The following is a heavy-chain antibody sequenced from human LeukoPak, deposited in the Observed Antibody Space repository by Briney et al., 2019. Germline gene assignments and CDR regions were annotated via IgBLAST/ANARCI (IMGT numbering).Heavy chain of an antibody. J-gene: IGHJ5*02. CDR1: GGSISSYY. CDR3: ARGNFGKFDP. CDR2: IYYSGST. V-gene: IGHV4-59*01. Sequence: SETLSLTXTVSGGSISSYYWSWIRQPPGKGLEWIGYIYYSGSTNYNPSLKSRVTISVDTSKNQFSLKLSSVTAADTAVYYCARGNFGKFDPWGQGTLVTVSS. D-gene: IGHD3-3*01.